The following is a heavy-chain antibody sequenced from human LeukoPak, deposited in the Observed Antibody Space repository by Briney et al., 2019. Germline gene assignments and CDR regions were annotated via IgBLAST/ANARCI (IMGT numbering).Heavy chain of an antibody. Sequence: QPGGSLRLSCAASGFTFSSYGMHWVRQAPGKGLEWVAFIRYDGSNKYYADSVKGRFTISRDNSKNTLYLQMNSLRVEDTAVYYCARDSSMLRGPLVIYYFDFWGQGTLVTVSS. J-gene: IGHJ4*02. CDR3: ARDSSMLRGPLVIYYFDF. CDR2: IRYDGSNK. CDR1: GFTFSSYG. V-gene: IGHV3-30*02. D-gene: IGHD3-10*01.